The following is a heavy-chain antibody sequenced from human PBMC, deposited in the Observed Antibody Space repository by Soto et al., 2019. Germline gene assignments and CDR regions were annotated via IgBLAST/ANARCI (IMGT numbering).Heavy chain of an antibody. D-gene: IGHD3-16*01. CDR2: MNPNSGNT. CDR1: GYTFTSYD. J-gene: IGHJ6*02. Sequence: QVQLVQSGAEVKKPGASVKVSCKASGYTFTSYDINWVRQATGQGLEWMGWMNPNSGNTGYAQKCQGGATIPRNPSISQAYMELSSMRSEDTAVYYCARPSATYGCGMDVWGQGTTVTVSS. CDR3: ARPSATYGCGMDV. V-gene: IGHV1-8*01.